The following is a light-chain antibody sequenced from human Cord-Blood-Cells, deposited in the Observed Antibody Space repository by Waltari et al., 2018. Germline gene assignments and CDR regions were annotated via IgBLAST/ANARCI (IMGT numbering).Light chain of an antibody. Sequence: IRMTQSPFSLSASVGDRVTITCWASQGISSYLDWYQQKPGKAPKLLIYAASSLQSGVPSRFSGSGSGTDFTLTISSLQPEDFATYYCQQSYSTPPLTFGGGTKVEIK. V-gene: IGKV1-39*01. CDR3: QQSYSTPPLT. CDR1: QGISSY. J-gene: IGKJ4*01. CDR2: AAS.